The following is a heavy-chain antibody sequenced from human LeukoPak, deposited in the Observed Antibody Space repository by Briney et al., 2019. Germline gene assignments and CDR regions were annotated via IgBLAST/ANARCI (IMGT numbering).Heavy chain of an antibody. V-gene: IGHV3-23*01. CDR3: ANPNPVSASDY. J-gene: IGHJ4*02. D-gene: IGHD3-16*02. Sequence: GGSLRLSCTASGFTFGDYAMSWFRQAPGKGLEWVSAISGSGGSTYSADSVKGRFTISRDNSKNTLYLQMNSLRAEDTAVYYCANPNPVSASDYWGQGTLVTVSS. CDR1: GFTFGDYA. CDR2: ISGSGGST.